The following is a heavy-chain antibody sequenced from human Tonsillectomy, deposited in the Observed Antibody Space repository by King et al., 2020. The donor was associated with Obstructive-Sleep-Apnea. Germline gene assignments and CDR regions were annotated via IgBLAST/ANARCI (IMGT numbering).Heavy chain of an antibody. CDR2: ISITSSYI. J-gene: IGHJ6*02. CDR3: AREFHIAAATDYYYYGLDV. Sequence: QLVQSGGGLVKPGGSLRLSCAASGFTFSSYSMNWVRQAPGKGLGWVSSISITSSYIYYADSVKGRFTISRANAKTSLYLQVSSLSAEDTAVYYCAREFHIAAATDYYYYGLDVWGQGTTVTVSS. D-gene: IGHD6-13*01. CDR1: GFTFSSYS. V-gene: IGHV3-21*01.